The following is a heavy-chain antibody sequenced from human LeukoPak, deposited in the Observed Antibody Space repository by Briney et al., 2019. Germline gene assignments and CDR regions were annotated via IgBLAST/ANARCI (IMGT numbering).Heavy chain of an antibody. D-gene: IGHD3-10*01. Sequence: ASVKVSCKASGYIFTNFGISWVRQARGQGLEWMGWISGYNGNTKYVQKFQGRVTMTTDTSTSTAYMELRSLRSDDTAVYYCTRGELWFGELSTSTTMGDYWGQGTLVTVSS. CDR1: GYIFTNFG. CDR2: ISGYNGNT. CDR3: TRGELWFGELSTSTTMGDY. V-gene: IGHV1-18*01. J-gene: IGHJ4*02.